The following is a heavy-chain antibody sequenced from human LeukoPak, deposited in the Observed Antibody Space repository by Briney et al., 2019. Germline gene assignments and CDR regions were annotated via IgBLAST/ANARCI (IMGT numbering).Heavy chain of an antibody. CDR1: GGSFSGYY. Sequence: SEILSLTCAVYGGSFSGYYWSWIRQPPGKGLEWIGEINHSGSTNYNPSLKGRVTISVDTSKNQFSLKLSSVTAADTAVYYCARGRRVRGVMGYYYYYGMDVWGQGTTVTVSS. CDR2: INHSGST. V-gene: IGHV4-34*01. D-gene: IGHD3-10*01. CDR3: ARGRRVRGVMGYYYYYGMDV. J-gene: IGHJ6*02.